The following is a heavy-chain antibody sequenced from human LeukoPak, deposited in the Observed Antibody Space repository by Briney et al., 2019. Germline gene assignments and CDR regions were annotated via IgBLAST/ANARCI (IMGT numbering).Heavy chain of an antibody. CDR1: GYTFSSYA. J-gene: IGHJ6*02. D-gene: IGHD3-22*01. CDR2: ISADNGNT. V-gene: IGHV1-18*04. CDR3: ARETETHYYDSSGYYVTEYYYGMDV. Sequence: ASVKVSCKASGYTFSSYAISWVRQAPGQGLEWMGWISADNGNTNHAQKFQGRVSLTTDTSTSTAYMELSSLRSEDTAVYYCARETETHYYDSSGYYVTEYYYGMDVWGQGTTVTVSS.